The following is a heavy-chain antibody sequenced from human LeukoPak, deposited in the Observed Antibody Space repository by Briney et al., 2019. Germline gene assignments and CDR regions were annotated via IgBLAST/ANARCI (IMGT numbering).Heavy chain of an antibody. CDR1: GYTFSNYD. V-gene: IGHV1-8*02. CDR2: MNPNSGNR. D-gene: IGHD3-10*01. Sequence: ASVKVSCKASGYTFSNYDINWVRQATGQGLEWMGYMNPNSGNRVYAQKFQGRVTMTRDTSISTVYMELSRLRSDDTAVYYCARAPPITRGPFDPWGQGTLVTVSS. J-gene: IGHJ5*02. CDR3: ARAPPITRGPFDP.